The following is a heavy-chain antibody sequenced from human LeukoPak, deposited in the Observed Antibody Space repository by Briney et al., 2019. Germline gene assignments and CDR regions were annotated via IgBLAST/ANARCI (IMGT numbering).Heavy chain of an antibody. CDR1: GGSISSYY. Sequence: SETLSLTCTVSGGSISSYYWSWIRQPAGKGLEWIGRIYTSGSTSYNPSLKSRVTMSVDTSKNQFSLKLSSVTAADTAVYYCARDSYSGYDFVYYMDVWGKGTTVTVSS. J-gene: IGHJ6*03. V-gene: IGHV4-4*07. CDR2: IYTSGST. CDR3: ARDSYSGYDFVYYMDV. D-gene: IGHD5-12*01.